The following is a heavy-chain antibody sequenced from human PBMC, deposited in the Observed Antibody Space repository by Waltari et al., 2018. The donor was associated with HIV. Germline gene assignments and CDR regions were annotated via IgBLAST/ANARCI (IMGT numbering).Heavy chain of an antibody. CDR2: VYFDDTKK. Sequence: QEQVVESGGGVVQPGRSLRLSCAASGFSFSNYGMHWVRQAPGKGLEWVAVVYFDDTKKDYIDAVKGRFTISRDNAKNTLYLQMDSLRPEDSAVYHCVRDHTGSTRGFDLWGQGTLVTVSS. V-gene: IGHV3-30*03. D-gene: IGHD1-7*01. J-gene: IGHJ5*02. CDR1: GFSFSNYG. CDR3: VRDHTGSTRGFDL.